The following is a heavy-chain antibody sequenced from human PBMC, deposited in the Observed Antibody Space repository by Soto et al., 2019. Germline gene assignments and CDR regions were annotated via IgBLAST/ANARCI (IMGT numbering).Heavy chain of an antibody. Sequence: QITLRESGPTRVRPTQPLTLTCNFAGFSLSSSGVGVGWIRQSPGKAPEWLVVIYWDDDKRYNPSLKSRLTITKEPTKNQVVLTMTNMDPVDTGTYYCAHRALYSGSYWDGGYFDTWGQGIPVTVSP. V-gene: IGHV2-5*02. CDR2: IYWDDDK. CDR3: AHRALYSGSYWDGGYFDT. J-gene: IGHJ4*02. D-gene: IGHD1-26*01. CDR1: GFSLSSSGVG.